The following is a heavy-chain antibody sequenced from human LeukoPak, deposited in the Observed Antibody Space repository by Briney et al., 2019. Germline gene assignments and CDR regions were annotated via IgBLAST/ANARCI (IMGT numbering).Heavy chain of an antibody. CDR2: INPNSGGT. CDR1: GYTFTGYY. Sequence: GASVKVSCKASGYTFTGYYMHWVRQAPGQGLEWMGWINPNSGGTNYAQKFQGRVTMTRDTSISTAYMELSRLRSDDTAVYYCARVAAAGKKLNWFDPWGQGTLATVSS. J-gene: IGHJ5*02. CDR3: ARVAAAGKKLNWFDP. V-gene: IGHV1-2*02. D-gene: IGHD6-13*01.